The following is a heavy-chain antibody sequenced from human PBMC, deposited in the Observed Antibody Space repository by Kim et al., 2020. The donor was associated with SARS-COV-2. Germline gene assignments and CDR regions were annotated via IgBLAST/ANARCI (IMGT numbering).Heavy chain of an antibody. V-gene: IGHV3-30-3*01. Sequence: GGSLRLSCAASGFTFSSYAMHWVRQAPGKGLEWVAVISYDGSNKYYADSVKGRFTISRDNSKNTLYLQMNSLRAEDTAVYYCARAHDYGDYEDPYYYYGMDVWGQGTTVTVSS. CDR1: GFTFSSYA. J-gene: IGHJ6*02. D-gene: IGHD4-17*01. CDR2: ISYDGSNK. CDR3: ARAHDYGDYEDPYYYYGMDV.